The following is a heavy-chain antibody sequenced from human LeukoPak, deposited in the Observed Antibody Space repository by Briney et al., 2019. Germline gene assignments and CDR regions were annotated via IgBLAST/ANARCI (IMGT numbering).Heavy chain of an antibody. V-gene: IGHV4-59*12. CDR1: GGSISSYY. CDR3: ARGKIKLRYCSSTSCYGSSFDY. Sequence: SETLSLTCTVSGGSISSYYWSWIRQPPGKGPEYIGFIHFSGSTNYNPSLKSRVTISVDTSKNQFSLKLSSVTAADTAVYYCARGKIKLRYCSSTSCYGSSFDYWGQGALVTVSS. J-gene: IGHJ4*02. CDR2: IHFSGST. D-gene: IGHD2-2*01.